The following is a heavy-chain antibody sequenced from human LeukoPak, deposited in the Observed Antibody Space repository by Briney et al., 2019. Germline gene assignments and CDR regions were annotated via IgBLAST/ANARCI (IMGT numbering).Heavy chain of an antibody. J-gene: IGHJ6*03. Sequence: SETLSLTCAVYGGSFSGYYWSWIRQPPGKGLEWIGEINHSGSTNYNPSLKSRVTISVDTSKNQFSLKLSSVTAADTAVYYCARVFHCSSTSCYAWGGYYYYYMDVWGKGTTVTVSS. D-gene: IGHD2-2*01. V-gene: IGHV4-34*01. CDR3: ARVFHCSSTSCYAWGGYYYYYMDV. CDR1: GGSFSGYY. CDR2: INHSGST.